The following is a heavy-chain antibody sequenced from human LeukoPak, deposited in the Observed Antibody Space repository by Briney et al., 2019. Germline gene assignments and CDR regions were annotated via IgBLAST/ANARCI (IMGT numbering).Heavy chain of an antibody. CDR3: ARDGYCRGSSCPFQH. D-gene: IGHD2-2*03. V-gene: IGHV1-2*02. Sequence: ASVKVSCKASGYTVIAYYMFWVRQAPGQGLEWMGWINPNSGATGHAQKFQGRVTMTRDTSISTSYMEVTGLRSDDTAVYFCARDGYCRGSSCPFQHWGQGTMVTVSS. CDR1: GYTVIAYY. CDR2: INPNSGAT. J-gene: IGHJ1*01.